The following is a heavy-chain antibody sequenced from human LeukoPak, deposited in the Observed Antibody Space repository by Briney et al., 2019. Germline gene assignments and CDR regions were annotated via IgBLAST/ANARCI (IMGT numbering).Heavy chain of an antibody. Sequence: GGSLRLSCAASGFTFNSYGMHWVRQAQGKGLEWVAVIWSDGSQQHYADSVKGRFTISRDNSKNTLYLQMNSLRVDDTAVYYCARSSDSSDLGYWGQGTLVTVSS. J-gene: IGHJ4*02. CDR3: ARSSDSSDLGY. V-gene: IGHV3-33*08. CDR1: GFTFNSYG. D-gene: IGHD6-25*01. CDR2: IWSDGSQQ.